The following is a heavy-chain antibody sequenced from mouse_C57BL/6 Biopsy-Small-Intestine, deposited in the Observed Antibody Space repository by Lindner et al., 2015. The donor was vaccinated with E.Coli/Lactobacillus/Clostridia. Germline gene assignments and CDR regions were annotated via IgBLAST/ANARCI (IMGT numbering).Heavy chain of an antibody. CDR1: GYAFTNYL. D-gene: IGHD1-1*01. J-gene: IGHJ2*01. CDR2: INPGSGDI. Sequence: VQLQESGGEVVRSGTSVKVSCRASGYAFTNYLIDWIRQRPGQGLEWIGVINPGSGDINYNEKFEDKATLTADKSSNTAYMHLSSLTSEDSAVYFCARRGAYFVFWTTWGHGTTLSVSS. V-gene: IGHV1-54*01. CDR3: ARRGAYFVFWTT.